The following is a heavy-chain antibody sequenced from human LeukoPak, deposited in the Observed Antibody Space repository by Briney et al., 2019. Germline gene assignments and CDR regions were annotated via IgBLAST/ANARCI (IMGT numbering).Heavy chain of an antibody. Sequence: GGSLRLSCAASGFTFSTYGMSRVRQAPGKGLDWVSAVSGSGGSTHYADSVTGRFTISRDNSKNTLYLQMNSLRAEDTAVYYCAKDRYYDNTGDHYESEYWGQGTLVTVSS. D-gene: IGHD3-22*01. V-gene: IGHV3-23*01. J-gene: IGHJ4*02. CDR2: VSGSGGST. CDR3: AKDRYYDNTGDHYESEY. CDR1: GFTFSTYG.